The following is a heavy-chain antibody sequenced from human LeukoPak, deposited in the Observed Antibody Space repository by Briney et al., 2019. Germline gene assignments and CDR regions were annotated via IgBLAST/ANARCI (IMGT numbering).Heavy chain of an antibody. J-gene: IGHJ4*02. Sequence: NTSGTLSLTCGVSGGSITNTNYWTWVRQPPGKGLEWIGEVNLQGSTSYNPSLMGRVAIAVDTSENHISLQLTSVTAADTAVYYCAREGGPYRPLDYSGQGTLVTVSS. CDR3: AREGGPYRPLDY. V-gene: IGHV4-4*02. CDR2: VNLQGST. CDR1: GGSITNTNY.